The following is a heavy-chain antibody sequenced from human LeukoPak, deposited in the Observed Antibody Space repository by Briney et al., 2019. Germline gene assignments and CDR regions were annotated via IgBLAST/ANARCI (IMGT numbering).Heavy chain of an antibody. CDR2: IYHSGST. J-gene: IGHJ4*02. CDR3: ARDGSSFFSFDY. CDR1: GGSISSSNW. Sequence: SEILSLTCAVSGGSISSSNWWSWVRQPPGKGLEWIGEIYHSGSTNYNPSLKSRVTISVDKSKNQFSLKLSSVTAADTAVYYCARDGSSFFSFDYWGQGTLVTVSS. D-gene: IGHD6-13*01. V-gene: IGHV4-4*02.